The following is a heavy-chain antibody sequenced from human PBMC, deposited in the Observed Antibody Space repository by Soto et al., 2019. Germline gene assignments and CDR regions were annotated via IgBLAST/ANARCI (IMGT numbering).Heavy chain of an antibody. Sequence: GGSLRLSCVASDFTFSSYAMSWVRQAPGKGLEWVSAISGSGGSTYYADSVKGRFTISRDNSKNTLYLQMNSLRAEDTAVYYCAKSGYCTNGVCYMGWFDPWGQGTLVTVSS. CDR2: ISGSGGST. V-gene: IGHV3-23*01. D-gene: IGHD2-8*01. CDR1: DFTFSSYA. CDR3: AKSGYCTNGVCYMGWFDP. J-gene: IGHJ5*02.